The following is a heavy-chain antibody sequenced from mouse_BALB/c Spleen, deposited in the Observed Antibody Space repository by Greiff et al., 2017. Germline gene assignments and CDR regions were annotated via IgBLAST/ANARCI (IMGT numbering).Heavy chain of an antibody. Sequence: VQLQQSGAELARPGASVKLSCKASGYTFTSYWMQWVKQRPGQGLEWIGAIYPGDGDTRYTQKFKGKATLTADKSSSTAYMQLSSLASEDSAVYYCARPYDGYSAWFAYWGQGTLVTVSA. CDR2: IYPGDGDT. CDR3: ARPYDGYSAWFAY. J-gene: IGHJ3*01. CDR1: GYTFTSYW. D-gene: IGHD2-3*01. V-gene: IGHV1-87*01.